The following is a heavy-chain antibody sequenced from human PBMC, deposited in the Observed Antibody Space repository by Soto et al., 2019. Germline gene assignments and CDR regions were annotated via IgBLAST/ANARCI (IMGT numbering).Heavy chain of an antibody. CDR2: INAGNGNT. CDR1: GYTFTCYA. Sequence: GASVKVSCKASGYTFTCYAMHWVRQAPGQRLEWMGWINAGNGNTKYSQKFQGRVTITRDTSASTAYMELSSLRSEDTAVYYCARNAMDSSGWYWFDPWGQGTLVTVSS. D-gene: IGHD6-19*01. J-gene: IGHJ5*02. V-gene: IGHV1-3*01. CDR3: ARNAMDSSGWYWFDP.